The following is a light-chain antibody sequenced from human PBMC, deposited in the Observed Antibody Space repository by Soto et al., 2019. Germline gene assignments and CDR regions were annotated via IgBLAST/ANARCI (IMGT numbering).Light chain of an antibody. V-gene: IGKV3-20*01. Sequence: EIVLTKSPGTLSLSKGERATLSCRASQSVSSSYLAWYQQKPGQAPRPLIYGASSRATGIPDRFSGSGSGTDFTLTISRLEPEDFAVYYCQHYTSSLITFGQGTRLENK. J-gene: IGKJ5*01. CDR1: QSVSSSY. CDR3: QHYTSSLIT. CDR2: GAS.